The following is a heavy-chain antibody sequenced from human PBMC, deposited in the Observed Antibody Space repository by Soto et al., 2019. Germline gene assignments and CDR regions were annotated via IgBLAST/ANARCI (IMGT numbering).Heavy chain of an antibody. J-gene: IGHJ4*02. D-gene: IGHD6-19*01. CDR1: DFAFMNYD. Sequence: GGSLRLSCVAPDFAFMNYDMNWVRQAPGKGLEWVSSITVTSAYIYYADSVKGRFTLSRDNAEHSLYLQMNGLRAEDTAVYYCARDTSGGLGKFDSWGQGTLVTVSS. CDR3: ARDTSGGLGKFDS. CDR2: ITVTSAYI. V-gene: IGHV3-21*06.